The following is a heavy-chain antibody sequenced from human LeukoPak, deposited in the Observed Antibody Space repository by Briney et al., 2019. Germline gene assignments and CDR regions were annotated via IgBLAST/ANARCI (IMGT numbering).Heavy chain of an antibody. D-gene: IGHD3-10*01. Sequence: PGGSLRLSCAASGFTFSSYEMNWVRQAPGKGLEWVSYISSSGRTIYYADSVKGRFTISRDNAKNSLYLQMNSLRVEDTAVYYCARWGGSGTFWDGFDIWGQGTMVTVSS. CDR3: ARWGGSGTFWDGFDI. V-gene: IGHV3-48*03. J-gene: IGHJ3*02. CDR1: GFTFSSYE. CDR2: ISSSGRTI.